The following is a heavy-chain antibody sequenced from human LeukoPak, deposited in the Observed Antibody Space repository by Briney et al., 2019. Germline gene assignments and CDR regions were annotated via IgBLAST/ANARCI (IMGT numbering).Heavy chain of an antibody. CDR3: AKDPTYYYDSSGYGVGAFDI. CDR2: IGSSDTTM. Sequence: PGGSLRLSCAASGFTFSSFQMNWVRQAPGKGLEWVSYIGSSDTTMYYADSVKGRFTISRDNSKNTLYLQMNSLRAEDTAVYYCAKDPTYYYDSSGYGVGAFDIWGQGTMVTVSS. CDR1: GFTFSSFQ. D-gene: IGHD3-22*01. J-gene: IGHJ3*02. V-gene: IGHV3-48*03.